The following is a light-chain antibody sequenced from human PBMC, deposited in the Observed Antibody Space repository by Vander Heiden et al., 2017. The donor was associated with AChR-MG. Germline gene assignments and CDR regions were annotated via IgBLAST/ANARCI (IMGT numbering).Light chain of an antibody. V-gene: IGKV1-27*01. CDR3: QKYNSALLT. Sequence: IQMTQSPSSLSASVGDRVTITCRASEGFGSYLAWYQQKPGKVPKLLINAASTLQSGVPSRFSGSASGTDFTLTISSLQPEDVTTYYCQKYNSALLTFGQGTKVEIK. CDR2: AAS. J-gene: IGKJ1*01. CDR1: EGFGSY.